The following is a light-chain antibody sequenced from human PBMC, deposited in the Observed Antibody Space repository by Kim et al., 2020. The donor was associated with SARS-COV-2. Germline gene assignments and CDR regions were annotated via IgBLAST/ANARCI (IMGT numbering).Light chain of an antibody. V-gene: IGLV3-1*01. CDR2: QNN. J-gene: IGLJ3*02. CDR3: QSGDGTTAV. CDR1: FRLGSES. Sequence: SYELTQPPSVSVSPGQTASITCSGHFRLGSESVCWYQQKPGQSPALVIYQNNKRPSGTPERFSASFSGNTATLTIGGTQGLDEADYFCQSGDGTTAVFGG.